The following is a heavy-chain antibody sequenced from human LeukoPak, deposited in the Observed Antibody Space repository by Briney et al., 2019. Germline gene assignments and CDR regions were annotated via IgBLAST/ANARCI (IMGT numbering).Heavy chain of an antibody. CDR2: INTNTGNP. D-gene: IGHD6-19*01. CDR3: ARSAAGYSSGWPFDY. J-gene: IGHJ4*02. V-gene: IGHV7-4-1*02. Sequence: GASVKVSCKASGYTFTNYGMNWVRQAPGQGLEWMGWINTNTGNPTYAQGFTGRFVFSLDTSVSTAYLQISSLKAEDTAVYYCARSAAGYSSGWPFDYWGQGTLVTVSS. CDR1: GYTFTNYG.